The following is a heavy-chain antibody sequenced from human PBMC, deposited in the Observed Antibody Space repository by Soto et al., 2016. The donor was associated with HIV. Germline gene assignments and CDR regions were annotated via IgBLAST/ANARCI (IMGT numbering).Heavy chain of an antibody. V-gene: IGHV3-48*04. Sequence: EVQLVESGGGLVQPGGSLRLSCAASGFTFSTSSMNWVRQAPGKGLEWVSHISGSSRAIYYAVSVRGRFTISRDNAKNSLYLQMNSLRAEDTAVYYCARDRWDAFDIWGQGDNGTPSLQ. CDR2: ISGSSRAI. CDR3: ARDRWDAFDI. CDR1: GFTFSTSS. J-gene: IGHJ3*02. D-gene: IGHD2-15*01.